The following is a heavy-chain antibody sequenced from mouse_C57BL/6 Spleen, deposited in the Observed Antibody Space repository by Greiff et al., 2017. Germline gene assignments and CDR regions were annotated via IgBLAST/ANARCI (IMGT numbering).Heavy chain of an antibody. J-gene: IGHJ1*03. V-gene: IGHV1-52*01. CDR3: ARLGYGGSSYWYFDV. CDR2: IDPSDSET. CDR1: GYTFTSYW. D-gene: IGHD1-1*01. Sequence: QVQLQQPGAELVRPGSSVKLSCKASGYTFTSYWMHWVKQRPIQGLEWIGNIDPSDSETHYNQKFKDKATLTVDKSSSTAYMQLSSLTSEDSAVYYCARLGYGGSSYWYFDVWGTGTTVTVSS.